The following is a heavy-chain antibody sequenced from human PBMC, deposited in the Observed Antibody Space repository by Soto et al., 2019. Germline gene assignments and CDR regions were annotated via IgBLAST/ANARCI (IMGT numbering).Heavy chain of an antibody. CDR1: GASVSSGDYY. CDR2: IYNSGGS. J-gene: IGHJ4*02. Sequence: SETLSLTCPVSGASVSSGDYYWICIRQPPGKGLEWIGYIYNSGGSYYNPSLKGRLTISIDTSKNQFSLKLNSVTAADTAIYYCVGTGTTDDYWGRGTLVTVSS. D-gene: IGHD4-17*01. CDR3: VGTGTTDDY. V-gene: IGHV4-30-4*01.